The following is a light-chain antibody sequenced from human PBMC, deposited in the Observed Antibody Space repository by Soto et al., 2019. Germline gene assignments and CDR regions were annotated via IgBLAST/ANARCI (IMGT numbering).Light chain of an antibody. J-gene: IGKJ1*01. V-gene: IGKV1-39*01. CDR1: QSISSY. CDR2: AAS. Sequence: DIQMTQSPSSLSASVGDRVTITCRASQSISSYLNWYQQKPGKAPKLLIYAASSLQSGVPSRFSGSGSGTDFTLTISRLQPEDFATYYCQQSYSTRRTFGHEKKVEIK. CDR3: QQSYSTRRT.